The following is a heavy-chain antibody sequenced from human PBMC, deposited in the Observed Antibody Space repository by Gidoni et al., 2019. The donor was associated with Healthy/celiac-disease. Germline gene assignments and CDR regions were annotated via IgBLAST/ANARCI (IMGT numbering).Heavy chain of an antibody. CDR1: GFTFSSYA. CDR2: ISYDGSNK. CDR3: ARDRGLWFGELSEPNDAFDI. J-gene: IGHJ3*02. V-gene: IGHV3-30-3*01. Sequence: QVQLVESGGGVVQPGRSLRLSCAASGFTFSSYAMHWVRQAPGKGLEWVAVISYDGSNKYYADSVKGRFTISRDNSKNTLYLQMNSLRAEDTAVYYCARDRGLWFGELSEPNDAFDIWGQGTMVTVSS. D-gene: IGHD3-10*01.